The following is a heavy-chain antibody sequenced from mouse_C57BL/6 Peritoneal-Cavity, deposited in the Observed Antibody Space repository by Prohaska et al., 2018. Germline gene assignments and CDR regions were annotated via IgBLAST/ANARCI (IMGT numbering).Heavy chain of an antibody. CDR1: GYTFTDYY. J-gene: IGHJ2*01. Sequence: QVQLQQSGPELVKPGASVKISCKASGYTFTDYYINWVKQRPGQGLEWIGRIFPGSGSTYYNEKFKGKATLTVDRSSSTAYMLLSSLASEESAVYFCARGQFITTVVAFGYWSPGTTLTVSS. CDR2: IFPGSGST. V-gene: IGHV1-75*01. D-gene: IGHD1-1*01. CDR3: ARGQFITTVVAFGY.